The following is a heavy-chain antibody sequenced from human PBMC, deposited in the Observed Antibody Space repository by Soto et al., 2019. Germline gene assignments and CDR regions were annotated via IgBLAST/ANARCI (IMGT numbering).Heavy chain of an antibody. V-gene: IGHV1-69*13. CDR2: IIPIFGTA. CDR1: GGTFSSYA. CDR3: ARERLELYDSSGYYRY. Sequence: GASVKVSCKASGGTFSSYAISWVRQAPRQGLEWMGGIIPIFGTANYAQKFQGRVTITADESTSTAYMELSSLRSEDTAVYYCARERLELYDSSGYYRYWGQGTLVTVSS. J-gene: IGHJ4*02. D-gene: IGHD3-22*01.